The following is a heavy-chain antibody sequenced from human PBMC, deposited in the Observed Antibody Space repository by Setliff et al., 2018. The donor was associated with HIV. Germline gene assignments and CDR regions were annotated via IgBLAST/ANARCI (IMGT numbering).Heavy chain of an antibody. CDR1: GGSISSHY. Sequence: PSETLSLTCTVSGGSISSHYWSWIRQPPGKGLEWIGYIYYSGSTNYTPSLKSRVTISVDTPKNEFSLKLSSMTAADTAVYYCARGIAVAGPYFDYWGQGTLVTVSS. J-gene: IGHJ4*02. V-gene: IGHV4-59*11. CDR2: IYYSGST. D-gene: IGHD6-19*01. CDR3: ARGIAVAGPYFDY.